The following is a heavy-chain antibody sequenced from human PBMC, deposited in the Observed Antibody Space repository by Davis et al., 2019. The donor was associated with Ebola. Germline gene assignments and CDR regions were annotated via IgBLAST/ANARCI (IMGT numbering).Heavy chain of an antibody. J-gene: IGHJ5*02. CDR1: GYSFINYW. Sequence: GESLKISCKGSGYSFINYWIAWVRQMPGKGLEWMGIIYPGASDVRYSPSFQGQVTISADKSISTAYLQWNSLQASDTAMYYCARSGGRDNWFDPWGQGTLVTVFS. CDR2: IYPGASDV. V-gene: IGHV5-51*01. D-gene: IGHD1-26*01. CDR3: ARSGGRDNWFDP.